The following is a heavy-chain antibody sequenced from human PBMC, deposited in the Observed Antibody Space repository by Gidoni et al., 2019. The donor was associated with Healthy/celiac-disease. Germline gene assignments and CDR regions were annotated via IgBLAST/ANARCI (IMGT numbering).Heavy chain of an antibody. V-gene: IGHV3-11*06. CDR3: ARETGLGRFPLDY. J-gene: IGHJ4*02. CDR1: GFTFSDYY. CDR2: ISSSSSYT. Sequence: QVQLVESGGGLVKPGGSLRLSCAASGFTFSDYYMSWIRQAPGKGLEWVSYISSSSSYTNYADSVKGRFTISRDNAKNSLYLQMNSLRAEDTAVYYCARETGLGRFPLDYWGQGTLVTVSS. D-gene: IGHD1-26*01.